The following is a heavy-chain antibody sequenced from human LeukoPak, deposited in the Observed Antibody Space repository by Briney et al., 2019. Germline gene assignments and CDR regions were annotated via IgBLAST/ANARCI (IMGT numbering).Heavy chain of an antibody. CDR2: ISSSSSYI. V-gene: IGHV3-21*01. CDR3: ASKPSAAAVAATGAGY. CDR1: GFTFSSYS. D-gene: IGHD6-19*01. J-gene: IGHJ4*02. Sequence: PGGSLRLSCAGSGFTFSSYSMNWVRQAPGKGLKWVSSISSSSSYIYYADSVKGRFTISRDNAKNSLYLQMNSLRAEDTAVYYCASKPSAAAVAATGAGYWGQGTLVTVSS.